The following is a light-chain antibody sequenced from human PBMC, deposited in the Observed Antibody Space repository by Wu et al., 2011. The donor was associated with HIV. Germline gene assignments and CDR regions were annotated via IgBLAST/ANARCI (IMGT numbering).Light chain of an antibody. CDR3: QQRSKWPGT. J-gene: IGKJ3*01. CDR2: DAS. V-gene: IGKV3-11*01. Sequence: EIVLTQSPVTLSLSPGERATLSCRASQSVSSYLAWYQQKPGQAPRLLIYDASNRATGIPVRFSGSGSGTDFTLTISSLEPEDFAVYYCQQRSKWPGTFGLGPKWISN. CDR1: QSVSSY.